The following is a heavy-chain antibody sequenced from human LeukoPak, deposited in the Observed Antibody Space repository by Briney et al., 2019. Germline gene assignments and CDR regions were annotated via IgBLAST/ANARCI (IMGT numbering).Heavy chain of an antibody. CDR1: GYTFTSSY. J-gene: IGHJ6*03. CDR3: ARGHYYYYMDV. V-gene: IGHV1-46*01. CDR2: ISPSGGST. Sequence: ASVKVSCKAFGYTFTSSYMHWVRQAPGQGPEWMGVISPSGGSTTYAQKFQGRLTMTRDMSTSTVYMELRSLRSEDTAVYYCARGHYYYYMDVWGKGTTVTVSS.